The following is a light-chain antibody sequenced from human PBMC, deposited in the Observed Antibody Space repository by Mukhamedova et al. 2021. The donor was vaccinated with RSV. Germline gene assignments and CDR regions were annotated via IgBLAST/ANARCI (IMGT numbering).Light chain of an antibody. CDR2: AAS. Sequence: WYQRRVHGQAPNLLIYAASTLHSGVPSRFNGSGSGTDFTLTITSLQPEDFATYYCQQARRFTLAFGGGTKVE. V-gene: IGKV1-12*01. CDR3: QQARRFTLA. J-gene: IGKJ4*01.